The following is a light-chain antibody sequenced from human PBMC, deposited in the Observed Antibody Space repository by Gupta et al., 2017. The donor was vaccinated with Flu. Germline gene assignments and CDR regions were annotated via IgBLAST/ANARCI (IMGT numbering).Light chain of an antibody. CDR3: QHYDNLPGFT. Sequence: DIQMTQSLSSLSASVGDRVTITRQATQDVSHLLHWYQQKPGKAPQLLIHDGSSLHTGVPSRFSASGSGTDFAFTISSLQPEDTATYYCQHYDNLPGFTFGPGTKLEIK. CDR2: DGS. CDR1: QDVSHL. V-gene: IGKV1-33*01. J-gene: IGKJ3*01.